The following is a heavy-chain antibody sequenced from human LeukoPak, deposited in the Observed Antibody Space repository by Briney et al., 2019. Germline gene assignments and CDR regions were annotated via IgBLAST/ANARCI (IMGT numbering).Heavy chain of an antibody. V-gene: IGHV6-1*01. CDR2: TYYRSKWYN. J-gene: IGHJ4*02. Sequence: SQTLSLTCAISGDSVSSNSAAWNWIRQSPSRGLEWLGRTYYRSKWYNDYAVSVKSRITINPDTSKNEFSLQLNSVTPEDTAVYYCARAAYCSSTSCYQYYFDYWGQGTLVTVSS. D-gene: IGHD2-2*01. CDR3: ARAAYCSSTSCYQYYFDY. CDR1: GDSVSSNSAA.